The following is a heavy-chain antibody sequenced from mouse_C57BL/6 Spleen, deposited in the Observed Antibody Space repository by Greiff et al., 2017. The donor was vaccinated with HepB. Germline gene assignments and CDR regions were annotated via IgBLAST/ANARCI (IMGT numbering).Heavy chain of an antibody. Sequence: VQLQQPGAELVKPGASVKMSCKASGYTFTSYWITWVKQRPGQGLEWIGDIYPGSGSTNYNEKFKSKATLTVDTSSSTAYMQLSSLTSEDSAVSYCARGGTRKWYFDVWGTGTTVTVSS. D-gene: IGHD3-3*01. V-gene: IGHV1-55*01. CDR3: ARGGTRKWYFDV. CDR1: GYTFTSYW. J-gene: IGHJ1*03. CDR2: IYPGSGST.